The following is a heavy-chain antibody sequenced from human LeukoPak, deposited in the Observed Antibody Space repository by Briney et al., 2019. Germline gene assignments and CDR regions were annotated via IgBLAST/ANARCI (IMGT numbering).Heavy chain of an antibody. CDR1: GYTFTGYY. CDR2: INPNSGGT. CDR3: ARGPMITFGGVSVPREYYFDY. J-gene: IGHJ4*02. V-gene: IGHV1-2*02. Sequence: ASVKVSCKASGYTFTGYYMHWVRQAPGQGLEWMGWINPNSGGTNHAQKFQGRVTMTRDTSISTAYMELSRLRSDDTAVYYCARGPMITFGGVSVPREYYFDYWGQGTLVTVSS. D-gene: IGHD3-16*02.